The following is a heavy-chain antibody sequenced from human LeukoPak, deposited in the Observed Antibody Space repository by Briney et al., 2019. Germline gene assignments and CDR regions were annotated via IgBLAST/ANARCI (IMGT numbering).Heavy chain of an antibody. Sequence: ASVKVSCKASGYTFTSYAMHWVRQAPGQRLEWMGRMNPKSGNTGYGQKFQGRVTMTRVTSITTAYMELRSLRSDDTAVYYCTKASLAFGTKYFDPWGQGTLVTVSS. D-gene: IGHD3-10*01. CDR3: TKASLAFGTKYFDP. J-gene: IGHJ5*02. CDR2: MNPKSGNT. V-gene: IGHV1-8*02. CDR1: GYTFTSYA.